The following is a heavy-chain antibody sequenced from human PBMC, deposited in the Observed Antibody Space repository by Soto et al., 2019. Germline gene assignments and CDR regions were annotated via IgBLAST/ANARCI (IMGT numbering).Heavy chain of an antibody. V-gene: IGHV2-5*02. CDR1: GFSLTADGEG. J-gene: IGHJ4*02. CDR2: TYWDDDE. D-gene: IGHD3-10*01. Sequence: SGPTLVNPTQTLKLTCSFSGFSLTADGEGVGWVRQPPGEALEWLALTYWDDDERYSPSLKTRLTITKDPSKNQVVLIMTNMDPVDTATYYCAHSRNLITEDAQVGDFDYWGQGTLVTVSS. CDR3: AHSRNLITEDAQVGDFDY.